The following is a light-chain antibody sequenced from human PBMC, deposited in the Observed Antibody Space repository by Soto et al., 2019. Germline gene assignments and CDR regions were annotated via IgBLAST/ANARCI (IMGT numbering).Light chain of an antibody. CDR3: QQSYSTPYT. V-gene: IGKV1-39*01. CDR2: AAS. J-gene: IGKJ2*01. CDR1: QTFSRY. Sequence: DIQMSQSPSSLSPSDQDRVTITARASQTFSRYLNWYQQKPGKPPNLLIFAASSLQSGFPSRFSGSGSGTDLPLTISSLQVEDFATYYCQQSYSTPYTFGQGTKLEIK.